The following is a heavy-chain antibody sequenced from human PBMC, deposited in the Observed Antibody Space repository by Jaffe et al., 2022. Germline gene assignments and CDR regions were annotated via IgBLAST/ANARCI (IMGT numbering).Heavy chain of an antibody. CDR1: GGTFSSYA. CDR3: AREKPPDSSSWYGHFDY. CDR2: IIPIFGTA. V-gene: IGHV1-69*01. D-gene: IGHD6-13*01. J-gene: IGHJ4*02. Sequence: QVQLVQSGAEVKKPGSSVKVSCKASGGTFSSYAISWVRQAPGQGLEWMGGIIPIFGTANYAQKFQGRVTITADESTSTAYMELSSLRSEDTAVYYCAREKPPDSSSWYGHFDYWGQGTLVTVSS.